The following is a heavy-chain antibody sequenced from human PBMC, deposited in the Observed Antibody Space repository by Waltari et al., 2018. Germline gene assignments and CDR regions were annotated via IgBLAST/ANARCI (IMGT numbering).Heavy chain of an antibody. D-gene: IGHD5-12*01. CDR2: INPNSGGT. V-gene: IGHV1-2*02. CDR1: GYTFTGYY. J-gene: IGHJ4*02. CDR3: AKNPWVGSGYGLFDY. Sequence: QVQLVQSGAEVKKPGASVKVSCKASGYTFTGYYMPWVRQAPGQGLEWMGWINPNSGGTNYAQKFQGRVTMTRDTSISTAYMELSRLRSDDTAVYYCAKNPWVGSGYGLFDYWGQGTLVTVSS.